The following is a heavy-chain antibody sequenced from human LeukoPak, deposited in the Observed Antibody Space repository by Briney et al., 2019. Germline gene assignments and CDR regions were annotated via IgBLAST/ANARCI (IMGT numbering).Heavy chain of an antibody. J-gene: IGHJ6*03. CDR3: AGGGPDDYYYYMAV. CDR2: INQDGREK. Sequence: AGGSLRLSCVVSGFTFSSYWMSWVRQAPGKGLEWVANINQDGREKYYEDSVKGRFTFSQDNAKNSLYLQMNRLRAEDTAVYYCAGGGPDDYYYYMAVWGKGTTVTVSS. D-gene: IGHD2-15*01. V-gene: IGHV3-7*01. CDR1: GFTFSSYW.